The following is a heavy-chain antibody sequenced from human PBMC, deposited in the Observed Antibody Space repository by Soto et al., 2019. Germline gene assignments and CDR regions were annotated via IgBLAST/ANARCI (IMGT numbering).Heavy chain of an antibody. D-gene: IGHD3-16*01. CDR1: GFTFSSYA. V-gene: IGHV3-23*01. Sequence: GGSLRLSCAASGFTFSSYAMSWVRQAPGKGLEWVSAISGSGGSTYYADSVKGRFTISRDNSKNTLYLQMNSLRAEDTAVYYCAKFVEYDYIWFPQDYWGQGTLVTVSS. CDR3: AKFVEYDYIWFPQDY. CDR2: ISGSGGST. J-gene: IGHJ4*02.